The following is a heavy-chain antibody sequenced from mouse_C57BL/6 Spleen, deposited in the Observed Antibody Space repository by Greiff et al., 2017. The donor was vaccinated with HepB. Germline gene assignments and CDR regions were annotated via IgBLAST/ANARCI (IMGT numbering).Heavy chain of an antibody. J-gene: IGHJ1*03. D-gene: IGHD1-1*01. Sequence: EVQLVESGAELVRPGASVKLSCTASGFNIKDYYMHWVKQRPEQGLEWIGRIDPEDGDTEYAPKFQGKATMTADTSSNTAYLQLSSLTSEDTAVYYCTRTTVVARGYFDVWGTGTTVTVSS. V-gene: IGHV14-1*01. CDR3: TRTTVVARGYFDV. CDR2: IDPEDGDT. CDR1: GFNIKDYY.